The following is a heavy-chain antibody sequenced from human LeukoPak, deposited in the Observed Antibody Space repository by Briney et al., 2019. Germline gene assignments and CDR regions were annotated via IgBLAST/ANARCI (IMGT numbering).Heavy chain of an antibody. D-gene: IGHD3-10*02. J-gene: IGHJ4*02. CDR2: ISSSSTTI. CDR1: GFTFSSNS. V-gene: IGHV3-48*01. Sequence: PGGSLRLSCAASGFTFSSNSMKWVRQAPGKGLEWVSYISSSSTTILHADSVKGRFTISRDNAKNSLYLQMNSLRAEDTAVYYCARDLFENWGQGTLVTVSS. CDR3: ARDLFEN.